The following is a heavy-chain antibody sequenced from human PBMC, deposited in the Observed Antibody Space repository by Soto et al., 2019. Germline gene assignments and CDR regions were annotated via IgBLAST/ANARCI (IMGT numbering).Heavy chain of an antibody. J-gene: IGHJ4*02. V-gene: IGHV4-39*01. CDR3: ARLGGYVSVGYYYLWDS. CDR2: INHSGST. CDR1: DGSMNSDSSY. Sequence: SETLSLTCRVSDGSMNSDSSYWGWIRQPPGKGLEWIGVINHSGSTYHNLSLKGRVTMSVDASRNQFSLKLTSMTAADTAVYYCARLGGYVSVGYYYLWDSWGQGTLFTVSS. D-gene: IGHD3-22*01.